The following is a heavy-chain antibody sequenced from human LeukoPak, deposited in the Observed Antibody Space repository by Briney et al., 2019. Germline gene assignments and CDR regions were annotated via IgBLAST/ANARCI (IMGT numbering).Heavy chain of an antibody. Sequence: GGSLRLSCAASGFTFSSYAMSWVRQAPGKGLEWVSAISGSGGSTYYADSMKGRFTITRDNYKNTLYLQMNSLRAEDTAVYYCAKMGSSWYNNFDYWGQGTLVTVSS. CDR2: ISGSGGST. D-gene: IGHD6-13*01. CDR3: AKMGSSWYNNFDY. V-gene: IGHV3-23*01. CDR1: GFTFSSYA. J-gene: IGHJ4*02.